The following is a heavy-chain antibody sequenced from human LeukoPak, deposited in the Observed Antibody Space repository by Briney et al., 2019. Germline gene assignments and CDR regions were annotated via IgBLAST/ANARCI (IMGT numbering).Heavy chain of an antibody. Sequence: PGGSLRLSCAASGFTFSNYWMSWVRQAPGKGLEWVANIKLDGSEKDYVDSVKGRFTISRDNAKNSLYLQMNSLRGDDTAVYYCAKDRLSLRFLEWLTGQPFDYWGQGTLVTVSS. CDR3: AKDRLSLRFLEWLTGQPFDY. J-gene: IGHJ4*02. CDR1: GFTFSNYW. CDR2: IKLDGSEK. D-gene: IGHD3-3*01. V-gene: IGHV3-7*01.